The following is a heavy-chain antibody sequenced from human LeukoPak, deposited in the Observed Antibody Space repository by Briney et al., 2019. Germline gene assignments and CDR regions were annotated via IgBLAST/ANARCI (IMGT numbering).Heavy chain of an antibody. V-gene: IGHV3-30-3*01. CDR3: ARDSLLGYYDILTGYYTRGWFDP. J-gene: IGHJ5*02. CDR1: GFTFSSYA. CDR2: ISYDGSNK. Sequence: HSGGSLRLSCAASGFTFSSYAMHWVRQAPGKGLEWVAVISYDGSNKYYADSVKGRFTISRDNSKNTLYLQMNSLRAEDTAVYYCARDSLLGYYDILTGYYTRGWFDPWGQGTLVTVSS. D-gene: IGHD3-9*01.